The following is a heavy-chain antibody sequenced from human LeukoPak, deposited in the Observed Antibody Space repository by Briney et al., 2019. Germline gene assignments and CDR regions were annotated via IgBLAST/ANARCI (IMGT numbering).Heavy chain of an antibody. CDR1: GFRVGDYY. CDR3: AREQWFRFDN. CDR2: VGNSDNLI. D-gene: IGHD3-22*01. J-gene: IGHJ4*02. Sequence: GGSLGLSCAASGFRVGDYYTSWIRQAPGKGLEWVAVVGNSDNLIDFADSVKGRFTISRDDAKNSVYLQMNSLRVEDTAIYYCAREQWFRFDNWGEGALVTVS. V-gene: IGHV3-11*01.